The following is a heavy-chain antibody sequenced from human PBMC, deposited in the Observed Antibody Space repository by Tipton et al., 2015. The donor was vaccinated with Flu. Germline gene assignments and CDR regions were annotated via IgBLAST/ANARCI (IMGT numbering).Heavy chain of an antibody. CDR3: ARTNPRGPICYYYHLLGG. CDR2: IWYDGSNE. V-gene: IGHV3-33*08. CDR1: GFTFSDYG. Sequence: SLRLSCAASGFTFSDYGMHWVRQAPGKGLEWVAVIWYDGSNEYYADSVKGRFTISRDKSKNPLYLQMNSLRAEDTAVYYCARTNPRGPICYYYHLLGGWGKGTPVTVSS. D-gene: IGHD1-26*01. J-gene: IGHJ6*03.